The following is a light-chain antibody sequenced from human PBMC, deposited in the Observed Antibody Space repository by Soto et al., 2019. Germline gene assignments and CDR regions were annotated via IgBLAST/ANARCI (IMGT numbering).Light chain of an antibody. J-gene: IGKJ5*01. V-gene: IGKV3-20*01. Sequence: EVVLTQSPGTLSLSRGERATLSCRASERIYSAYLGWYQQKPGQAPRLLISGASSRATGIPDRFSGSGSGTDFTLTISRLEPEDFALYYCQHYAHNSPITFGQGTRLEIK. CDR2: GAS. CDR1: ERIYSAY. CDR3: QHYAHNSPIT.